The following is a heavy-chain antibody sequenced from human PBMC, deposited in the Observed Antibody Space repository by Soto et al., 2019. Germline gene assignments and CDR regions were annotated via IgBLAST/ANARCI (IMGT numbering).Heavy chain of an antibody. V-gene: IGHV4-30-4*01. CDR1: GASVSSGDYY. J-gene: IGHJ4*02. Sequence: KPSATLSLTCTVSGASVSSGDYYWSSIRQSPGKGMEWIGYIYYSGDSYYNPSLKGRLTISIDTSKNQFSLILNSVTVADTAIYYCVGTGTTDDYWGRGTLVTVSS. D-gene: IGHD4-17*01. CDR2: IYYSGDS. CDR3: VGTGTTDDY.